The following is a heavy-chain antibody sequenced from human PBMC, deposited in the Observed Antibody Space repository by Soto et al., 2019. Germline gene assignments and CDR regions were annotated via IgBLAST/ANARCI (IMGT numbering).Heavy chain of an antibody. CDR3: ARILCGGDCFSDYYYYYGMDV. CDR2: ISAYNGNT. CDR1: GYTFTSYG. J-gene: IGHJ6*02. V-gene: IGHV1-18*01. Sequence: GASVKVSCKASGYTFTSYGISWVRQAPGQGLEWMGWISAYNGNTNYAQKLQGRVTITADTSTSTAYMELSSLRSEDTAVYYCARILCGGDCFSDYYYYYGMDVWGQGTSVTVSS. D-gene: IGHD2-21*02.